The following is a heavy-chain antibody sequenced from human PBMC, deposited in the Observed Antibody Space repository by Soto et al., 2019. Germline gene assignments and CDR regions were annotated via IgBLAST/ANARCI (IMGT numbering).Heavy chain of an antibody. Sequence: GGSLRLSCTATGLTFRGYWLHWVRQVSGKGPVWVSRINNDGSSTTYADSVKGRFAISRDNAKNTLYLQINSLRAEDTTVYYCARGGTYNWDAFDIWGQGTMVTVSS. CDR3: ARGGTYNWDAFDI. CDR1: GLTFRGYW. V-gene: IGHV3-74*01. CDR2: INNDGSST. D-gene: IGHD1-1*01. J-gene: IGHJ3*02.